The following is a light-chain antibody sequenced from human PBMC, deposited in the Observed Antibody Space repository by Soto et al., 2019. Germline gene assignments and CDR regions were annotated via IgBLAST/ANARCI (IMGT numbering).Light chain of an antibody. V-gene: IGKV4-1*01. CDR3: QQYYSAPTWT. Sequence: DIVMTQSPDSLAVSLGERAPINCKSSQSIFYSSNNKNYLAWFQQKPGQPPKLFIYWASTRESGVPDRFSGSGSGTDFTLTISGLQAEDVAVYYCQQYYSAPTWTFGQGTKVDIK. J-gene: IGKJ1*01. CDR2: WAS. CDR1: QSIFYSSNNKNY.